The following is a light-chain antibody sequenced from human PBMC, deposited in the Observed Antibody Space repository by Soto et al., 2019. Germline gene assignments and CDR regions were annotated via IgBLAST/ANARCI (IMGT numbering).Light chain of an antibody. Sequence: EIVLTQSPATLSLSPGERATLSCRARHIVSGKYLAWYHQRPGQAPRVLIHSASSRATGIPDRFTGSGSGTDFTLTITRLEPEDFGVYYCQQYSSLPRTFGQGTKVDIK. CDR3: QQYSSLPRT. J-gene: IGKJ1*01. CDR1: HIVSGKY. V-gene: IGKV3-20*01. CDR2: SAS.